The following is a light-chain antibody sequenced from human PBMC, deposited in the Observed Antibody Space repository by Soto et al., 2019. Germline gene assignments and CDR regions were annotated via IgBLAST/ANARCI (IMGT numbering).Light chain of an antibody. CDR1: RSVSSN. CDR2: GAS. V-gene: IGKV3-15*01. J-gene: IGKJ1*01. Sequence: VMTQSPDTLSVSPGERATLSCRASRSVSSNLAWYQQKPGQAPRLLIYGASTRATGIPARFSGSGSGTEFTLTISSLQSEDLAVYFCQQYNYWPPWTFGQGTKVEIK. CDR3: QQYNYWPPWT.